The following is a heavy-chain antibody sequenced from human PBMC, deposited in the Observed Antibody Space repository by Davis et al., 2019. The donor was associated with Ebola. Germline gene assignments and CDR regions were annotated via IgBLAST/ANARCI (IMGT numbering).Heavy chain of an antibody. V-gene: IGHV3-74*01. J-gene: IGHJ4*02. D-gene: IGHD5-18*01. CDR3: ARGWVQLWPSDY. CDR1: GFTFSSYC. Sequence: GESLKISCAASGFTFSSYCMHWVRQAPGKGLVWVSRINSDGSSTSYTDSVKGRFTISRDNAKNTLYLQMNSLRAEDTAVYYCARGWVQLWPSDYWGQGTLVTVSS. CDR2: INSDGSST.